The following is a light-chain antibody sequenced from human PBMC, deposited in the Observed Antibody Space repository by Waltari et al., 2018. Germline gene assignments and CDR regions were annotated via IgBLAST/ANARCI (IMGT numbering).Light chain of an antibody. V-gene: IGKV1-5*03. CDR2: RAS. Sequence: DIQMTQSPSTLSASVGDKVTITCRAKESISIWLAWYQHKPGTAPKLLIYRASTLERGVPSMFSGAGSGTEFTLTISSLQPDDFATYYCQQYDSESYTFGQGTKLEIK. CDR1: ESISIW. J-gene: IGKJ2*01. CDR3: QQYDSESYT.